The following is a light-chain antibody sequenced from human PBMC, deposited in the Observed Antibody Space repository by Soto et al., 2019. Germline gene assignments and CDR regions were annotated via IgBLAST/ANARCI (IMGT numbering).Light chain of an antibody. CDR3: QHYNTWPWT. V-gene: IGKV3-15*01. Sequence: EMVMTQSPATLSVSPGERATLSCRASQSVSSNLAWYQQKPGQAPRLLIYGASTRATGVPARFSGSGSGTEFTLTISSLQSEDIAVYSCQHYNTWPWTFGQGTKVEIK. J-gene: IGKJ1*01. CDR1: QSVSSN. CDR2: GAS.